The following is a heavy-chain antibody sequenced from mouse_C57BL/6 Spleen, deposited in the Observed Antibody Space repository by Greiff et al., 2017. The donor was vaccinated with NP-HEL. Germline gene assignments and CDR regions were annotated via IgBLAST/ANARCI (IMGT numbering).Heavy chain of an antibody. D-gene: IGHD2-5*01. Sequence: VQLQQSGAELARPGASVKMSCKASGYTFTSYTMHWVKQRPGQGLEWIGYINPSSGYTKYNQKFKDKATLTADKSSSTAYMQLSSLTSEDSAVYYCARLGVIYYSNPDWYFDVWGTGTTVTVSS. J-gene: IGHJ1*03. CDR3: ARLGVIYYSNPDWYFDV. CDR1: GYTFTSYT. CDR2: INPSSGYT. V-gene: IGHV1-4*01.